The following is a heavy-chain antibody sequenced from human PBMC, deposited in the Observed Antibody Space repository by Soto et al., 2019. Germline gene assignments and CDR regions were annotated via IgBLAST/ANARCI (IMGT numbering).Heavy chain of an antibody. CDR2: IWYDGSNK. CDR3: ARGGCSSTSCYGPYNWFDP. Sequence: QVQLVESGGGVVQPGRSLRLSCAASGFTFSSYGMHWVRQAPGKGLEWVAVIWYDGSNKYYADSVKGRFTISRDNSKNTLYLQMNSLRAEDTAVYYCARGGCSSTSCYGPYNWFDPWGQGTLVTVSS. V-gene: IGHV3-33*01. J-gene: IGHJ5*02. CDR1: GFTFSSYG. D-gene: IGHD2-2*01.